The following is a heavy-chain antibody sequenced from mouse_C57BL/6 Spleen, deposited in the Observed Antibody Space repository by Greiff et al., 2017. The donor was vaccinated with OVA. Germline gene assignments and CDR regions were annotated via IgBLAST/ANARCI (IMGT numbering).Heavy chain of an antibody. CDR1: GYTFTDYY. D-gene: IGHD2-3*01. Sequence: EVQLQQSGPELVKPGASVKISCKASGYTFTDYYMNWVKQSHGKSLEWIGDINPNNGGTSYNQKFKGKATLTVDKSSSTAYMELRSLTSEDSAVYYCARFDGPHWYFDVWGTGTTVTVSS. CDR3: ARFDGPHWYFDV. V-gene: IGHV1-26*01. J-gene: IGHJ1*03. CDR2: INPNNGGT.